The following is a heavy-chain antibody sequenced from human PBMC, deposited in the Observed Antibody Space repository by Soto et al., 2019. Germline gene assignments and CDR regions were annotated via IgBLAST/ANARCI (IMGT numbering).Heavy chain of an antibody. D-gene: IGHD1-1*01. J-gene: IGHJ5*02. CDR1: GASISGFY. CDR2: IYATGPT. Sequence: QVQLQESGPGLVKPSETLSLTCTVSGASISGFYWSWIRKSAGKGLEWIGRIYATGPTDYNPSLKSRVMMSVDTSKKQFSLKLRSVTAADTGVYYCVRDGTKTLRDWFDPWGQGISVTVSS. CDR3: VRDGTKTLRDWFDP. V-gene: IGHV4-4*07.